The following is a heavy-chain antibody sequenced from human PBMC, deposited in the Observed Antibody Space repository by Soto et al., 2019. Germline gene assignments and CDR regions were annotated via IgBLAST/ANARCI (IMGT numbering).Heavy chain of an antibody. D-gene: IGHD3-9*01. CDR1: GFSLTNTGVT. Sequence: QITLKESGPTLVKPTQTLTLTCTFSGFSLTNTGVTVGWIRQPPGKALEWLALMYWHDDKRYNPSLRNRLTIAKDTSKNRVVLTLANVGPVDTATYFCAHRHFEIFTGPFDSWGRGTLVTVSS. CDR2: MYWHDDK. V-gene: IGHV2-5*01. CDR3: AHRHFEIFTGPFDS. J-gene: IGHJ5*01.